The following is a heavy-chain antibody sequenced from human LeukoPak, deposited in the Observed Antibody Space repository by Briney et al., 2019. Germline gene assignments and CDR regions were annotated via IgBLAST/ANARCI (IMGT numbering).Heavy chain of an antibody. CDR1: GVTFSRYW. J-gene: IGHJ4*02. CDR2: IKNDGSST. Sequence: PGGSLRLSCAASGVTFSRYWMHWVRQPPGKGLVWVSRIKNDGSSTTYADSVKGRFTISRDNSKNTLYLQMNSLRVEDTAVYYCAKDYCSSTTCFFENWGQGTLVTVSS. CDR3: AKDYCSSTTCFFEN. V-gene: IGHV3-74*01. D-gene: IGHD2-2*01.